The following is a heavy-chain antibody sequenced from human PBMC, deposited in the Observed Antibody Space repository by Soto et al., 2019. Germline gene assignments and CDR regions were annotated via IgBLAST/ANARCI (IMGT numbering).Heavy chain of an antibody. Sequence: QAQLVESGGGVVQPGKSLRLSCATSGFTFSTYSMNWVRQAPGKGLESVAFISYDGNTKFYADSVKGRFTISRDDSKNTVYLKMDSLRTEDTAVYYCSKDPTFDNTGIWGQGTMVTVTS. J-gene: IGHJ3*02. CDR2: ISYDGNTK. CDR1: GFTFSTYS. V-gene: IGHV3-30*18. D-gene: IGHD2-2*02. CDR3: SKDPTFDNTGI.